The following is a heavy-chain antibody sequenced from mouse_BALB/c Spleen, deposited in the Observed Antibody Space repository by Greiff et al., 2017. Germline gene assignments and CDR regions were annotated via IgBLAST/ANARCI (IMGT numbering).Heavy chain of an antibody. D-gene: IGHD2-2*01. CDR3: ARGWGYDDGYAMDY. CDR1: GFNIKDTY. CDR2: IDPANGNT. Sequence: VQLQQSGAELVKPGASVKLSCTASGFNIKDTYMHWVKQRPEQGLEWIGRIDPANGNTKYDPKFQGKATITADTSSNTAYLQLSSLTSEDTAVYYCARGWGYDDGYAMDYWGQGTSVTVSS. V-gene: IGHV14-3*02. J-gene: IGHJ4*01.